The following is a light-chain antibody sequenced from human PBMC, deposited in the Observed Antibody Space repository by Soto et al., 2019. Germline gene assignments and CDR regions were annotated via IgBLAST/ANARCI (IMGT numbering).Light chain of an antibody. CDR2: EAS. CDR3: QKYNGTLRT. Sequence: DIQVTQSPSSLSASVGDRVTITCRASKDISGHLAWYQQKPGKVPKLLIYEASTLQSRVPSRFSASGSGTDFTLTISSLQPEDAATYYCQKYNGTLRTFGQGTKVELK. V-gene: IGKV1-27*01. CDR1: KDISGH. J-gene: IGKJ1*01.